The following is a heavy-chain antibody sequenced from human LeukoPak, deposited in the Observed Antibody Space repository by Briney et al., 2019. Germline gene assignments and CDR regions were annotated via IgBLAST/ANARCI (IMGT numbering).Heavy chain of an antibody. CDR3: AREDYGSGSDYFDY. Sequence: SVKVSCKPSGYTFTSYGITWVRQAPGQGLEWMGGIIPIFGTANYAQKFQGRVTITADESTSTAYMELSSLRSEDTAVYYCAREDYGSGSDYFDYRGQGTLVTVSS. D-gene: IGHD3-10*01. J-gene: IGHJ4*02. CDR1: GYTFTSYG. V-gene: IGHV1-69*13. CDR2: IIPIFGTA.